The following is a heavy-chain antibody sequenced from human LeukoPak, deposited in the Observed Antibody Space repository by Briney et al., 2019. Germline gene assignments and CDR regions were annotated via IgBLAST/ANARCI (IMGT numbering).Heavy chain of an antibody. CDR3: AKVRYCSGGSCYEMRYYYYGMDV. Sequence: GGSLRLSCAAFGLTFSSYAMSWVRQASGKGLEWVSASSGSGGSTYYADSVKGRFTISRDNSKNTLYLQMNSLRAEDTAVYCCAKVRYCSGGSCYEMRYYYYGMDVWGQGTTVTVSS. J-gene: IGHJ6*02. CDR1: GLTFSSYA. D-gene: IGHD2-15*01. CDR2: SSGSGGST. V-gene: IGHV3-23*01.